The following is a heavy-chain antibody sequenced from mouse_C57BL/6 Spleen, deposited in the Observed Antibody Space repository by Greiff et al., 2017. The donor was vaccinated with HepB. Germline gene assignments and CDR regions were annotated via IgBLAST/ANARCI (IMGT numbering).Heavy chain of an antibody. CDR3: ARYDPLLSYAVDY. Sequence: EVRLVESGGGLVQPGGSLSLSCAASGFTFTDYYMSWVRQPPGKALEWLGFIRNKANGYTTEYSASVKGRFTISRDNSQSILYLQMNALRAEDSATYYCARYDPLLSYAVDYWGQGTSVTVSS. CDR2: IRNKANGYTT. CDR1: GFTFTDYY. V-gene: IGHV7-3*01. J-gene: IGHJ4*01. D-gene: IGHD2-10*01.